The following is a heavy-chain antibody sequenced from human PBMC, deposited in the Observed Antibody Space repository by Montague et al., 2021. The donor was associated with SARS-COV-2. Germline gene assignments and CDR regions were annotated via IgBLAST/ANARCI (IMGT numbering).Heavy chain of an antibody. Sequence: SETLSLTCTVSGGSIPVSRYDWGWIRQPPGNVLEWIGSVHYTGTTSYNSSLKSRLTISVDTSENQFSLKMTSVTASDTAVYYCARHRANAGSFDIGGQGTMVTVSS. J-gene: IGHJ3*02. CDR2: VHYTGTT. CDR3: ARHRANAGSFDI. V-gene: IGHV4-39*01. D-gene: IGHD1-1*01. CDR1: GGSIPVSRYD.